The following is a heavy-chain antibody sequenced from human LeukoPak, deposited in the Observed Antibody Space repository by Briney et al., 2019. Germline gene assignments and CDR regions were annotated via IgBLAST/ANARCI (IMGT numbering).Heavy chain of an antibody. D-gene: IGHD6-19*01. V-gene: IGHV4-59*08. Sequence: KPSETLSLTCSVSGGSISYYYWSWIRQPPGKGLEWIGYMHHSGSTKHNPYLKSRVTISVDTSKSQFSLKLSSVTAADTAVYYCARHAAVEGSSGWSPLWWFDPWGQGTLVTVSS. J-gene: IGHJ5*02. CDR2: MHHSGST. CDR1: GGSISYYY. CDR3: ARHAAVEGSSGWSPLWWFDP.